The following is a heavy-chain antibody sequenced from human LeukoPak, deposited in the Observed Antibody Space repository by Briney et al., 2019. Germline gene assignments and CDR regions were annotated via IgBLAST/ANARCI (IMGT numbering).Heavy chain of an antibody. J-gene: IGHJ4*02. CDR1: GDTFSSYA. CDR3: ATPSPLAAALDY. CDR2: IIPILGIV. Sequence: ASVKVSCKASGDTFSSYALSWVRQAPGQGLEWMGRIIPILGIVNYAQKFQGRVTITADKSTSTAYMELSSLRSEDTAVYYCATPSPLAAALDYWGQGTLVTVSS. V-gene: IGHV1-69*04. D-gene: IGHD6-13*01.